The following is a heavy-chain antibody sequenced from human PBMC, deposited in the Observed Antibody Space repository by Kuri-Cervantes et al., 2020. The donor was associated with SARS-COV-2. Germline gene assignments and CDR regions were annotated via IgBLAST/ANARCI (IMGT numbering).Heavy chain of an antibody. D-gene: IGHD4-17*01. CDR1: GGSFSGYY. CDR3: AKGEVTTWSPSGLISGIPDDY. Sequence: SETLSLTCAVYGGSFSGYYWSWIRQPPGKGLEWIGEINHSGSTNYNPSPKSRVTISVDTSKNQFSLKLSSVTAADTAVYYCAKGEVTTWSPSGLISGIPDDYWGQGTLVTVSS. J-gene: IGHJ4*02. V-gene: IGHV4-34*01. CDR2: INHSGST.